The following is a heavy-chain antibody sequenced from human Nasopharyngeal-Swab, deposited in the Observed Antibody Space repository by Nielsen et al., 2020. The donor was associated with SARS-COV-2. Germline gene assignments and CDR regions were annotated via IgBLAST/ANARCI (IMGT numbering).Heavy chain of an antibody. D-gene: IGHD3-16*01. CDR2: IIPILGTA. V-gene: IGHV1-69*05. CDR3: VRGLRENWFDP. Sequence: SVKVSCKVSGGTFKNYAISWVRQTPGEGLEWMGGIIPILGTANYAQKFQGRVTITTDESTTTAYMELSSLRSEDTAMYYCVRGLRENWFDPWGQGTRVTVSS. J-gene: IGHJ5*02. CDR1: GGTFKNYA.